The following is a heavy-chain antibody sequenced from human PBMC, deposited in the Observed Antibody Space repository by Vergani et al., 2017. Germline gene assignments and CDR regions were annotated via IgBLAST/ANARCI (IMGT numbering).Heavy chain of an antibody. V-gene: IGHV3-15*01. CDR1: GFTFSNAW. D-gene: IGHD3-10*01. Sequence: EVQLVESGGGLVKPGGSLRLSCAASGFTFSNAWMSWVRQAPGKGLEWVGRIKSKTDGGTTDYAAPVIGRFTISRDDSKNTLYLQMNSLKTEDTAVYYCTTGLTYYYGSGSFDYWGQGTLVTVSS. J-gene: IGHJ4*02. CDR3: TTGLTYYYGSGSFDY. CDR2: IKSKTDGGTT.